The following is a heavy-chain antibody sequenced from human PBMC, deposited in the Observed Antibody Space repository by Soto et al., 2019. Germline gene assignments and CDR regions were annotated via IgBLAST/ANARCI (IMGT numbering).Heavy chain of an antibody. J-gene: IGHJ5*02. V-gene: IGHV5-51*01. CDR2: IFPSDSDA. D-gene: IGHD3-22*01. CDR1: GYRFTSYW. Sequence: PGESLKISCRTSGYRFTSYWIAWVRQMPGKGLEWMGIIFPSDSDARYSPSFQGQVTISADRSTSTVFLQWASLKASDTAVYFCARKDKSGYFNWFDPWGQGTLVTVSS. CDR3: ARKDKSGYFNWFDP.